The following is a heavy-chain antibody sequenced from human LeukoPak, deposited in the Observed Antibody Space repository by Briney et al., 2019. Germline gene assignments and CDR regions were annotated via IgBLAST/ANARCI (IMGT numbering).Heavy chain of an antibody. CDR2: IYYSGST. CDR1: GGSISSYY. D-gene: IGHD4-17*01. Sequence: PSETLSLTCTVSGGSISSYYWSWIRRPPGKGLEWIGYIYYSGSTNYNPSLKSRVTISVDTSKNQFSLKLSSVTAADTAVYYCARAGDYGDSAPFDYWGQGTLVTVSS. V-gene: IGHV4-59*01. CDR3: ARAGDYGDSAPFDY. J-gene: IGHJ4*02.